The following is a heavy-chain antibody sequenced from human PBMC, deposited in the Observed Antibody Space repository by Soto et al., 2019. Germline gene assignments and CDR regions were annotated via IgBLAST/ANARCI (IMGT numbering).Heavy chain of an antibody. J-gene: IGHJ4*02. CDR2: IYYSGST. D-gene: IGHD3-10*01. V-gene: IGHV4-61*01. CDR1: GCSVSSGSYY. CDR3: ARGKGFYGSGSYPFDY. Sequence: PSETLSLTCTFSGCSVSSGSYYWSWIRQPPGKGLEWIGYIYYSGSTNYNPSLKSRVTISVDTSKNQFSLKLSSVTAADTAVYYCARGKGFYGSGSYPFDYWGQGTLVTVSS.